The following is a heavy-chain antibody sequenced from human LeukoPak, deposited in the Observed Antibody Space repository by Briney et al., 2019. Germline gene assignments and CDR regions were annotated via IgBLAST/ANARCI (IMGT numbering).Heavy chain of an antibody. CDR3: ARDLKEAAVTCFDY. CDR1: GFTFSTYG. CDR2: IRYDGSNK. V-gene: IGHV3-30*03. J-gene: IGHJ4*02. Sequence: GGSRRLSCAASGFTFSTYGMHWVRQAPGKGLEWVAIIRYDGSNKYYADSVKGRITISRDNSKNTLYLQMNSLRAEDTGVYYCARDLKEAAVTCFDYWGQGTLVTVSS. D-gene: IGHD6-13*01.